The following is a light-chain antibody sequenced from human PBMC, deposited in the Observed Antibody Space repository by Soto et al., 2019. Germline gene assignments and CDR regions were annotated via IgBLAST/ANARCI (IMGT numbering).Light chain of an antibody. V-gene: IGKV3-20*01. CDR3: QQFDSSVT. Sequence: EIVLTQSPGSLSLSPGARATLSCRASPSVSSTFFAWYQQRPGQAPRLLMYGASSRATGIPERFSGSGSGTDFTLTISRLETEDFAVYYCQQFDSSVTFGQGTKVEVK. J-gene: IGKJ1*01. CDR1: PSVSSTF. CDR2: GAS.